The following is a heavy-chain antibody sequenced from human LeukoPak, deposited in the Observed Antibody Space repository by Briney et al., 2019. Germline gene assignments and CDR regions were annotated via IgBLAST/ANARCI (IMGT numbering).Heavy chain of an antibody. CDR2: ISGSSSYI. CDR3: ARDVRPHSSSRYGPDY. Sequence: PGGSLRLSCAASGFTVSSNYMSWVRQAPGEGLEWVSSISGSSSYIYYADSVKGRFTTSRDNAKNSLYLQMNSLRVEDTGVYYCARDVRPHSSSRYGPDYWGQGTLVTVSS. CDR1: GFTVSSNY. V-gene: IGHV3-21*01. D-gene: IGHD6-13*01. J-gene: IGHJ4*02.